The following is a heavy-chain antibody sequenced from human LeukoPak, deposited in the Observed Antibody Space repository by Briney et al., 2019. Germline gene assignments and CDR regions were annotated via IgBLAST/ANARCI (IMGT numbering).Heavy chain of an antibody. CDR1: GYTFTGYY. CDR2: INPNSGGT. CDR3: ARDRRDSSGWRKTDY. V-gene: IGHV1-2*06. Sequence: GASVKVSCKASGYTFTGYYMHWVRQAPGQGLEWMGRINPNSGGTNYAQKLQGRVTMTRDTSISTAYMELSRLRSDDTAVYYCARDRRDSSGWRKTDYWGQGTLVTVSS. J-gene: IGHJ4*02. D-gene: IGHD6-19*01.